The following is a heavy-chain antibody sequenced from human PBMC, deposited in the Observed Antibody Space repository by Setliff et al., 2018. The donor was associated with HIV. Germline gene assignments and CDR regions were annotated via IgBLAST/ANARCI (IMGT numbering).Heavy chain of an antibody. CDR2: INSDGSFT. CDR3: ARDRVGYRSSSGLDS. Sequence: GGSLRLSCAGSGFTFRSHWMNWVRQVPGKGLVWVSRINSDGSFTNYADSVKGRFTISRDNAKNTLVLQMNSLRVEDSALYYCARDRVGYRSSSGLDSWGQGTLVTVS. V-gene: IGHV3-74*01. D-gene: IGHD6-6*01. J-gene: IGHJ4*02. CDR1: GFTFRSHW.